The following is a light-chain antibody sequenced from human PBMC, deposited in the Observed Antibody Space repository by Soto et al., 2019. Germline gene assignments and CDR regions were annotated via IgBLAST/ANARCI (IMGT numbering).Light chain of an antibody. J-gene: IGKJ5*01. CDR2: DAS. Sequence: DIQMTQSPSSLSASVGDRVTITCQASQDISNYLNWYQQKPGKAPKLLIYDASNLETGVPSRFSGSGSGTDFTFTISSLQPEDVATYYCQQYDYLPPAFGPGTRLDI. V-gene: IGKV1-33*01. CDR1: QDISNY. CDR3: QQYDYLPPA.